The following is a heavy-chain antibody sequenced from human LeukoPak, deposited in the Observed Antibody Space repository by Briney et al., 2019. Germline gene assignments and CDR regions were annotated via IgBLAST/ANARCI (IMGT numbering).Heavy chain of an antibody. CDR1: GFTFSDYF. D-gene: IGHD3-10*01. J-gene: IGHJ4*02. V-gene: IGHV3-11*04. CDR2: ITGSGANV. CDR3: AREGATMVRGVPHEFDY. Sequence: PGGSLRLSCAASGFTFSDYFMTWIRQAPGKGLEWVSHITGSGANVYYADSVKGRFTISRDNAKNSLYLQMNSLRAEDTAVYYCAREGATMVRGVPHEFDYWGRGTLVTVSS.